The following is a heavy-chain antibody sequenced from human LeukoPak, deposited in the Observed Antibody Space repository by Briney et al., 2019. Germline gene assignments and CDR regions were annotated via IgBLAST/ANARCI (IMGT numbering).Heavy chain of an antibody. CDR3: ARAPSLLRRYCSSTSCPGWFDP. CDR1: GYTFTSYD. D-gene: IGHD2-2*01. J-gene: IGHJ5*02. Sequence: ASVKVSCKASGYTFTSYDINWVRQTTGQGLEWMGWMNPNSGNTGYAQKFQGRVAMTRNTSISTAYMELSSLRSEDTAVYYCARAPSLLRRYCSSTSCPGWFDPWGQGTLVTVSS. V-gene: IGHV1-8*01. CDR2: MNPNSGNT.